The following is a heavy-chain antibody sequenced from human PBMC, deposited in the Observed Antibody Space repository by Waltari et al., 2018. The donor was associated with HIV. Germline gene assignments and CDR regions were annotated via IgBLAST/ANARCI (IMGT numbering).Heavy chain of an antibody. Sequence: QLIQSTSALKRPGASVTISCQVSGYPLSDLSMQWVRPGRGQRLEWMGGVDPKNGKPVYSQRFWGRVSLAEDTSQDTAFLELNRLTSDDTAVYYCVTLYNESPLYSNFWGQGTLVTV. CDR1: GYPLSDLS. V-gene: IGHV1-24*01. D-gene: IGHD2-15*01. J-gene: IGHJ1*01. CDR2: VDPKNGKP. CDR3: VTLYNESPLYSNF.